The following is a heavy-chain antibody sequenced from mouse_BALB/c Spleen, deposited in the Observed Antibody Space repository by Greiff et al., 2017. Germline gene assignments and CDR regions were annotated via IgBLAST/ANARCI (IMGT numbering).Heavy chain of an antibody. J-gene: IGHJ2*01. CDR1: GYTFTSYW. CDR3: TRSTTAIFDY. D-gene: IGHD1-2*01. Sequence: VQLQQSGTVLARPGASVKMSCKASGYTFTSYWMHWVKQRPGQGLEWIGAIYPGNSDTSYNQKFKGKAKLTAVTSTSTAYMELSSLTNEDSAVYYCTRSTTAIFDYWGQGTTLTVSS. V-gene: IGHV1-5*01. CDR2: IYPGNSDT.